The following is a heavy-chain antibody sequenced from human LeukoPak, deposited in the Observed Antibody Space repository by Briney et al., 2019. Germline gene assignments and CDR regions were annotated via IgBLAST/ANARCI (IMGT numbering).Heavy chain of an antibody. D-gene: IGHD1-14*01. CDR2: IKQDGGEK. V-gene: IGHV3-7*01. J-gene: IGHJ4*02. Sequence: PGGSLRLSCAASGFPFSSYWMSWVRQAPGKGPEWVANIKQDGGEKYHVDSVKGRFTISRDNAKNSLYLQMNSLRAEDTAVYYCAREDHCKYAHWGQGTLVTVSS. CDR3: AREDHCKYAH. CDR1: GFPFSSYW.